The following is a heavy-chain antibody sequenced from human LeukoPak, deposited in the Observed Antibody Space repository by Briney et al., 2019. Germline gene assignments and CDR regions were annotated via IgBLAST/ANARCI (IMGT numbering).Heavy chain of an antibody. V-gene: IGHV1-2*02. J-gene: IGHJ4*02. Sequence: ASVKVSCKASGYTFTAYFIHWVRQAPGQGLEWVGWINPNSGDTNYVQKFQGRVTLTGDTSITTAYMELSRLRSDDTAVYYCARDLFLAATEREGDDYWGQGTLVTVSS. CDR2: INPNSGDT. CDR3: ARDLFLAATEREGDDY. D-gene: IGHD6-13*01. CDR1: GYTFTAYF.